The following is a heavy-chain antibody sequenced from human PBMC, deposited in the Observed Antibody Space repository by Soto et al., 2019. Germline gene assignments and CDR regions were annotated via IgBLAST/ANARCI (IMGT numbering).Heavy chain of an antibody. CDR3: ARSSSSGWYADYYYYYGMDV. CDR1: GGTFSSYA. D-gene: IGHD6-19*01. Sequence: SVKVSCKASGGTFSSYAISWVRQAPGQGLEWMGGIIPVFGTANYAQKFQGRVTITADESTSTAYMELSSLRSEDTAVYYCARSSSSGWYADYYYYYGMDVWGQGTTVTVSS. V-gene: IGHV1-69*13. J-gene: IGHJ6*02. CDR2: IIPVFGTA.